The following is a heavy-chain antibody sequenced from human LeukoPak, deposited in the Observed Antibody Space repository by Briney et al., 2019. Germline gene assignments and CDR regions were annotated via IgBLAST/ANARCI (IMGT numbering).Heavy chain of an antibody. CDR3: ARETYYYDSSGYYYLNLIDY. V-gene: IGHV3-74*01. Sequence: GGSLRLSCAASGFTFSSYWMHWVRQAPGKGLVWVSRINSDGSSTSYADSVKGRFSISRDNAKNSLYLQMDSLRSEDTAVYYCARETYYYDSSGYYYLNLIDYWGQGTLVTVSS. CDR1: GFTFSSYW. CDR2: INSDGSST. J-gene: IGHJ4*02. D-gene: IGHD3-22*01.